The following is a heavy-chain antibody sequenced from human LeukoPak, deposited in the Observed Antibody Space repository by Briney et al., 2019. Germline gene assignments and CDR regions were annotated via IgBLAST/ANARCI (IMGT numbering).Heavy chain of an antibody. Sequence: PSETLSLTCAVYGGSFSGYYWSWIRQPPGKGLEWIGEINHSGSTNYNPSLKSRVTISVDTSKNQFSLKLSSVTAADTAVYYCARRGKQWLTNWGQGTLVTVSS. CDR1: GGSFSGYY. J-gene: IGHJ4*02. V-gene: IGHV4-34*01. CDR2: INHSGST. D-gene: IGHD6-19*01. CDR3: ARRGKQWLTN.